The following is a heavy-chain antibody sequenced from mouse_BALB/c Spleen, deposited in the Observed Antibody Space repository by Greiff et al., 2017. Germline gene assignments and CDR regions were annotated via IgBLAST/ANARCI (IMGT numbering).Heavy chain of an antibody. V-gene: IGHV5-6-4*01. Sequence: EVQVVESGGGLVKPGGSLKLSCAASGFTFSSYTMSWVRQTPEKRLEWVATISSGDSYTYYPDSVKGRFTISRDNAKNTLYLQMSSLKSEDTAMYYCTRATVVAGDYWGQGTTLTVSS. CDR2: ISSGDSYT. D-gene: IGHD1-1*01. CDR3: TRATVVAGDY. J-gene: IGHJ2*01. CDR1: GFTFSSYT.